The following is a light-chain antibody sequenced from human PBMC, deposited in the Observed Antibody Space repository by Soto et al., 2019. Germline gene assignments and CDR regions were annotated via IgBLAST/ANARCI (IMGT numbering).Light chain of an antibody. CDR2: AAS. CDR1: QSISSY. V-gene: IGKV1-39*01. J-gene: IGKJ1*01. Sequence: DIQMTQSPSSLSASVGDRVTITCRASQSISSYLNWYQQKPGKAPKLLIYAASSLQSGVPSRFSGSGSGTDFTLTISSLQPADFGTYYCQQSYSTPRTFGQGTKVEIK. CDR3: QQSYSTPRT.